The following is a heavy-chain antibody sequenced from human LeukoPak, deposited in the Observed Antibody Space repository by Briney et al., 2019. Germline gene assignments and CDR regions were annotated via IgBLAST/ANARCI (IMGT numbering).Heavy chain of an antibody. CDR2: IPYDGRNK. D-gene: IGHD6-19*01. Sequence: GGSLRLSCAAPGFTFSSYAMHWVRQAPGKGLEWVAVIPYDGRNKYYADSVKGRFTISRDNTRNTLYLQMNSLRVEDTAVYYCARPLYSSGWSYFDYWGQGTLVTVSS. CDR1: GFTFSSYA. V-gene: IGHV3-30*04. CDR3: ARPLYSSGWSYFDY. J-gene: IGHJ4*02.